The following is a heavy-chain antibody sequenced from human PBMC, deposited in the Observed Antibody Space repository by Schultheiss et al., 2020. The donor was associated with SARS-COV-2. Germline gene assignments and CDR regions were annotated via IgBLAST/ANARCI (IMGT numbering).Heavy chain of an antibody. J-gene: IGHJ3*02. Sequence: SETLSLTCTVSGGSISSGGYSWSWIRQPPGKGLEWIGYIYHSGSTYYNPSLKSRVTISVDRSKNQFSLKLSSVTAADTAVYYCARGGADAFDIWGQGTMVTVSS. CDR3: ARGGADAFDI. CDR1: GGSISSGGYS. V-gene: IGHV4-30-2*01. D-gene: IGHD3-16*01. CDR2: IYHSGST.